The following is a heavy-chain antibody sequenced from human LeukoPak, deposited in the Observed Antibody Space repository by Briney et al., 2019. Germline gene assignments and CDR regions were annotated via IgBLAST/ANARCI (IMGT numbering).Heavy chain of an antibody. CDR2: ILFNGSNI. CDR3: AKQKLSGTYLPDQ. D-gene: IGHD3-10*01. J-gene: IGHJ4*02. V-gene: IGHV3-30*02. Sequence: PGGSLRLSCAASGFIFSNFNMHWVRQAPGKGLEWLAFILFNGSNIEYADSVKGRFTISRDNSKNTLYLQMNTLRSEDTGVYYCAKQKLSGTYLPDQWGQGILVTVSS. CDR1: GFIFSNFN.